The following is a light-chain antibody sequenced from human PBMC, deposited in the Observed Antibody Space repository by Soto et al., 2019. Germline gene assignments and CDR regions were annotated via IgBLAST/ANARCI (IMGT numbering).Light chain of an antibody. CDR2: DAS. J-gene: IGKJ4*02. CDR3: QHLRT. CDR1: QNINNW. V-gene: IGKV1-5*01. Sequence: DVQMPQSPSTLSASVGDRVTITCRASQNINNWIAWYHQKPGKAPKMLIYDASTLESGVPSRFGGSGFGTEFRFTISSRQPDDFGSYYCQHLRTFGRGTKVEIK.